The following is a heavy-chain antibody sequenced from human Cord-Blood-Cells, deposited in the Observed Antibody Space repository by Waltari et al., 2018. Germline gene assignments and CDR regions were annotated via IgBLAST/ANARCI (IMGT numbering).Heavy chain of an antibody. D-gene: IGHD4-17*01. Sequence: EVQLLESGGGLVQPGGSLRLSCAASGFTFSSYAMSWVRQAPGKGLEWVSAISVIGGSTYYADSVKGRFTLSRDNSKNTLYLQMNSLRAEDTAVYYCAKEGRTTVTTRGAFDYWGQGTLVTVSS. CDR1: GFTFSSYA. CDR2: ISVIGGST. V-gene: IGHV3-23*01. J-gene: IGHJ4*02. CDR3: AKEGRTTVTTRGAFDY.